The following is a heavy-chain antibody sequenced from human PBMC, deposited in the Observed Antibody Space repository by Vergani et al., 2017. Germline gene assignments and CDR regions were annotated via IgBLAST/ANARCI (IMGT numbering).Heavy chain of an antibody. CDR1: GYTFTSFD. J-gene: IGHJ4*02. D-gene: IGHD1-26*01. V-gene: IGHV1-8*01. Sequence: QVQLVQSGAEVKKPGASVKVSCKASGYTFTSFDINWVRQATGQGLELMGWMNPNSGNTGYAQKCQGRVTMTRNTSISTAYMELSSLRSEDTAVYYCARAPHLSCQSYGSYYMFRWCQGTLVTVSS. CDR2: MNPNSGNT. CDR3: ARAPHLSCQSYGSYYMFR.